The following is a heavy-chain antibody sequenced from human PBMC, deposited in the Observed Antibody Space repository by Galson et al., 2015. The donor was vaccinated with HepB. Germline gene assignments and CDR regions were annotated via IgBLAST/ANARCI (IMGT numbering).Heavy chain of an antibody. CDR1: GYTFTSYS. CDR2: MNPGAGTT. D-gene: IGHD7-27*01. V-gene: IGHV1-46*01. Sequence: SVKVSCKASGYTFTSYSVHWVRQAPGQGLEWMGIMNPGAGTTRYSQQFQGRVTMTSDTSTSTVFMDLSSLRSEDTAVYYCAREKRTLNWGGYYYYGMEVWGQGTTVTVSS. J-gene: IGHJ6*02. CDR3: AREKRTLNWGGYYYYGMEV.